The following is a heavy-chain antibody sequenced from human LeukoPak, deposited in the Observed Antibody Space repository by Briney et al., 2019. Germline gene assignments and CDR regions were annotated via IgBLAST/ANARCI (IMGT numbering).Heavy chain of an antibody. CDR1: GYTFTNNF. Sequence: GASVKVSCKASGYTFTNNFMHWVRQAPGQGLEWIGIINPSGDNTWYAQKFQGRVTMTRDMATSTDYLEVSSLRSEDTAVYYCARHTRLLIGGYDLDYWGQGTLVTVSS. CDR3: ARHTRLLIGGYDLDY. D-gene: IGHD5-12*01. CDR2: INPSGDNT. J-gene: IGHJ4*02. V-gene: IGHV1-46*01.